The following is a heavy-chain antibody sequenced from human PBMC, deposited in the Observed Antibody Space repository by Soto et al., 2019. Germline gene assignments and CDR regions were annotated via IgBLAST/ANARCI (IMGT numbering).Heavy chain of an antibody. Sequence: QVQLVESGGGVVQPGGSLRLSCAASGFNLNNYGIHWVRQAPGKGLEWVAFTSFDGRKKFYPDSLQGRFTISRDNSKNTVYLQMSSLRPEDTAVYYCAKTIGLRLGELSPDNWGQGTLVTVSS. CDR1: GFNLNNYG. J-gene: IGHJ4*02. D-gene: IGHD3-16*02. V-gene: IGHV3-30*18. CDR3: AKTIGLRLGELSPDN. CDR2: TSFDGRKK.